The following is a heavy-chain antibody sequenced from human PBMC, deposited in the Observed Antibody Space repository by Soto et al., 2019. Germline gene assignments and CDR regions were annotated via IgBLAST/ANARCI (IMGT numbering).Heavy chain of an antibody. J-gene: IGHJ4*02. V-gene: IGHV4-39*01. Sequence: SVTLSVTCTVSGGSSSSISNHHCRWIRLPPGKGLEWIGYMSYSGYTYYNPSLKSRVTISVDTSKNQFSLKLSSVTAADTAVYFCARRHGLDIDAYYWGQGILVTVSS. CDR1: GGSSSSISNHH. CDR3: ARRHGLDIDAYY. CDR2: MSYSGYT. D-gene: IGHD3-10*01.